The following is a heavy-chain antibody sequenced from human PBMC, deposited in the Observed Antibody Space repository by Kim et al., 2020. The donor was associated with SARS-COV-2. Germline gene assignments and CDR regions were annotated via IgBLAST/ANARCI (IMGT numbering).Heavy chain of an antibody. CDR2: ISYDGSNK. CDR1: GFTFSSYG. D-gene: IGHD3-22*01. J-gene: IGHJ6*02. CDR3: AKDADYYDSSGYFFWDDYGMDV. V-gene: IGHV3-30*18. Sequence: GGSLRLSCAASGFTFSSYGMHWVRQAPGKGLEWVAVISYDGSNKFYADSVKGRFTISRDNSKNTLYLQMNSLRAEDTTVYYCAKDADYYDSSGYFFWDDYGMDVWGQGTTVTVSS.